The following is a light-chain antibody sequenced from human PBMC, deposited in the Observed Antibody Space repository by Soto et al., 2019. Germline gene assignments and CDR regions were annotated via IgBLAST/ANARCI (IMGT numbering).Light chain of an antibody. CDR2: DVS. Sequence: QPALTRPASVSGSPGQSITISCTGTSSDVGGYNYVSWYQQHPGKAPKLMIYDVSNRPSGISNRFSGSKSGNTASLTIFGLQAEDEADYYCASYTSSSTVLFGGGTQLTVL. J-gene: IGLJ3*02. CDR3: ASYTSSSTVL. V-gene: IGLV2-14*03. CDR1: SSDVGGYNY.